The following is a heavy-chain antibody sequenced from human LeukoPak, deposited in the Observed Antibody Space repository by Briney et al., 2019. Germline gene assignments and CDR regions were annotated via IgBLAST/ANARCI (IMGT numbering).Heavy chain of an antibody. CDR1: GFTFSTYW. J-gene: IGHJ4*02. Sequence: GGSLRLSCAASGFTFSTYWMSWVRQAPGQGLEWVANIKEDGSEKHYMDSVKGRFTISRDNAKSSLSLQLNCLRAEDTALYYCAREIVGGASAFDYWGQGTLVTVSS. CDR2: IKEDGSEK. CDR3: AREIVGGASAFDY. D-gene: IGHD4-23*01. V-gene: IGHV3-7*03.